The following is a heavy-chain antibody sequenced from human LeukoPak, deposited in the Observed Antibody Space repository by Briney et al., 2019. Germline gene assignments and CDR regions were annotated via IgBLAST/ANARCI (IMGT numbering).Heavy chain of an antibody. CDR1: GHTFTGYY. J-gene: IGHJ6*04. CDR2: INPNSGGT. D-gene: IGHD5-18*01. Sequence: ASVKVSCKASGHTFTGYYMHWVRQAPGQGLEWMGWINPNSGGTNYAQKFQGWVTMTRDTSISTAYMELSRLRSDDTAVYYCARGEDTAMVRNYYGMDVWGKGTTVTVSS. V-gene: IGHV1-2*04. CDR3: ARGEDTAMVRNYYGMDV.